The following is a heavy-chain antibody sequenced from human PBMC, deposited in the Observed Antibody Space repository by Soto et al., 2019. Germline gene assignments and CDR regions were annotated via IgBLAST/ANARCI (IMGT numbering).Heavy chain of an antibody. CDR1: GFIFNSYA. Sequence: PGGSLRLSCAASGFIFNSYAMTWVRQAPGKGLEWVSSISGSAGSTYYADSVKGRFTISRDNSKNTLYLQMNSLRAEDTALYYCAKDLKWVQFVDPYLDSWGQGTLVTVSS. J-gene: IGHJ4*02. D-gene: IGHD5-12*01. CDR2: ISGSAGST. CDR3: AKDLKWVQFVDPYLDS. V-gene: IGHV3-23*01.